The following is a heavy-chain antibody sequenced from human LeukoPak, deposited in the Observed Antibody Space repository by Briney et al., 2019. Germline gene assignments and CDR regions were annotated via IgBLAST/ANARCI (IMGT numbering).Heavy chain of an antibody. CDR1: GDPISSFY. V-gene: IGHV4-4*07. J-gene: IGHJ2*01. CDR3: ASEGDSSGWDLGYFDL. CDR2: IYRSGNT. Sequence: SETLSLTCIVSGDPISSFYWSWVRQPAGKGLEWIGRIYRSGNTNYNPSLKSRVTMSVDTSKNQFSLKLTSVPAADSADYYCASEGDSSGWDLGYFDLWGRGTRVTVSS. D-gene: IGHD6-19*01.